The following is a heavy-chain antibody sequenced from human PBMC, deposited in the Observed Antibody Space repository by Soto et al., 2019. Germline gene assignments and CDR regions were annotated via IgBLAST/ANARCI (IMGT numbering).Heavy chain of an antibody. CDR1: GLTFSSYG. D-gene: IGHD3-10*01. CDR2: ISYDGSNK. Sequence: GGSLRLSCAASGLTFSSYGMHWVRQAPGKGLEWVAVISYDGSNKYYADSVKGRFTISRDNSKNTLYLQMNSLRAEDTAVYYCAKVGYYYYYGMDVWGQGTTVTVSS. J-gene: IGHJ6*02. CDR3: AKVGYYYYYGMDV. V-gene: IGHV3-30*18.